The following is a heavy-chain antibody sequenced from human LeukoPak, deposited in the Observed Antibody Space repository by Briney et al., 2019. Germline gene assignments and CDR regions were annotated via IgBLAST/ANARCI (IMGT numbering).Heavy chain of an antibody. D-gene: IGHD3-9*01. CDR3: ARGLRYFDWLPDGYSLNYFDY. Sequence: SQTLSLTCTVSGGSISSGGYYWSWIRQHPGKGLEWIGYIYYSGSTYYNPSLKSRVTISVDTSKNQFSLKLSSVTAADTAVYYCARGLRYFDWLPDGYSLNYFDYWGQGTLVTVSS. CDR1: GGSISSGGYY. J-gene: IGHJ4*02. CDR2: IYYSGST. V-gene: IGHV4-31*03.